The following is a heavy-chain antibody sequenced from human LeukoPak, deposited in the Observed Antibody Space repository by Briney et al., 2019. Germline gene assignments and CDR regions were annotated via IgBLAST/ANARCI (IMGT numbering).Heavy chain of an antibody. CDR1: GGSISSSSYS. V-gene: IGHV4-39*01. CDR2: IYYSGST. CDR3: ARPSEGIYAFDI. Sequence: PSETLSLTCTVSGGSISSSSYSWGWIRQPPGKGLEWIGSIYYSGSTYYNPSLKSRVTISVDTSKNQFSLKLSSVTAADTAVYYCARPSEGIYAFDIWGQGTMVTVSS. J-gene: IGHJ3*02. D-gene: IGHD2-15*01.